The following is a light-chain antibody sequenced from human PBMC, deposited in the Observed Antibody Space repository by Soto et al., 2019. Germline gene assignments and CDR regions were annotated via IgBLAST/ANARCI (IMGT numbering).Light chain of an antibody. Sequence: QSALTQPASVSGSPGQSITISCTGTSSDVGGYNYVSWYQQHPGKAPKLMIYEVSNRPSGVSNRFSGSKSGNTASLTISGLQAEDEADYCCSSYRSSSTGVFGTGTKVTVL. CDR3: SSYRSSSTGV. CDR2: EVS. CDR1: SSDVGGYNY. J-gene: IGLJ1*01. V-gene: IGLV2-14*01.